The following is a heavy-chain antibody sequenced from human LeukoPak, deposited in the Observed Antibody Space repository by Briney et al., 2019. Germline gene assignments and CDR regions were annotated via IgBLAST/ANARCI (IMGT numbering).Heavy chain of an antibody. CDR2: IYPGDYET. D-gene: IGHD2-21*02. CDR3: AIPPGYCGNDCSFDH. V-gene: IGHV5-51*01. J-gene: IGHJ4*02. Sequence: GESLKISCEGSGYSFSNYWIGWVRQMPGKGLEWMGIIYPGDYETRYSPSFQGLVTISVDKSISTAYLQWSSLKASGTAMYYCAIPPGYCGNDCSFDHWGQGILVTVSS. CDR1: GYSFSNYW.